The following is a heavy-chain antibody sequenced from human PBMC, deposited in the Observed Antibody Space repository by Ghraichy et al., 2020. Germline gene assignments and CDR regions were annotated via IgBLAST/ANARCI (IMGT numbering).Heavy chain of an antibody. D-gene: IGHD6-13*01. V-gene: IGHV1-8*01. CDR1: GYTFTSYD. J-gene: IGHJ6*02. CDR3: ARGNSKWRIAKNPKLDV. CDR2: MNPNSGNT. Sequence: ASVKVSCKASGYTFTSYDVNWVRQATGQGLEWMGWMNPNSGNTGYAQKFQGRVTMTRNTSISTAYMELSSLRSEDTAVYYCARGNSKWRIAKNPKLDVWSQGTTVTVSS.